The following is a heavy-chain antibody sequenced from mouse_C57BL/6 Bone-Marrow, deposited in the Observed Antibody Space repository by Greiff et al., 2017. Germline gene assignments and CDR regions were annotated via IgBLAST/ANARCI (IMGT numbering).Heavy chain of an antibody. V-gene: IGHV2-2*01. D-gene: IGHD2-3*01. CDR2: IWSGGST. J-gene: IGHJ3*01. CDR1: GFSLTSYG. Sequence: QVQLKQSGPGLVQPSQSLSITCTASGFSLTSYGVHWVRQSPGKGLEWLGVIWSGGSTDYNAAFISRLSISKDNSTSQVFFKMNSLQADDTAIYYCARPMTLSYWGQGTLVTVSA. CDR3: ARPMTLSY.